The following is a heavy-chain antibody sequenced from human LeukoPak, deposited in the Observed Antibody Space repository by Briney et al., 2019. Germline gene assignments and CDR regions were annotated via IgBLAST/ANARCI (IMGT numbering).Heavy chain of an antibody. CDR2: IKQDGSEK. V-gene: IGHV3-7*01. CDR1: GFTFSSYW. J-gene: IGHJ3*02. Sequence: PGGSLRLSCAAAGFTFSSYWMSWVRQAPGKGLEWVANIKQDGSEKYYVDSVKGRFTISRDNAKSSMYLQMNSLRAEDTAVYYCARDLAYCGGDCYSDPGALDIWGQGTMVTVSS. D-gene: IGHD2-21*02. CDR3: ARDLAYCGGDCYSDPGALDI.